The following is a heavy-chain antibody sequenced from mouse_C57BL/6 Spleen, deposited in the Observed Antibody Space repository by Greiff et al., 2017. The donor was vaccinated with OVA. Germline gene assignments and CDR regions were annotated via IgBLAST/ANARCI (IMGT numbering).Heavy chain of an antibody. D-gene: IGHD2-4*01. CDR2: IDPSDSYT. CDR1: GYTFTSYW. CDR3: ARTSYDSEFAY. Sequence: VQLQQPGAELVKPGASVKLSCKASGYTFTSYWMQWVKQRPGQGLEWIGEIDPSDSYTNYNQKFKGKATLTVDTSSSTAYMQLSSLTSEDSAVYYCARTSYDSEFAYWGQGTLVTVSA. V-gene: IGHV1-50*01. J-gene: IGHJ3*01.